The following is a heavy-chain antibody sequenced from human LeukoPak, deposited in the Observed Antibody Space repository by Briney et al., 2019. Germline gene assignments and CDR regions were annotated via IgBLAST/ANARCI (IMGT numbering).Heavy chain of an antibody. V-gene: IGHV1-2*02. J-gene: IGHJ4*02. CDR2: INPNSGGT. Sequence: VASVKVSCKASGYTFTGYYMHWVRQAPGQGLEWMGWINPNSGGTNYAQKFQGRVTMTRDTSISTAYMELSRLRSDDTAVYYCARAPPSLIAAAGTPDYWGQGTLVTVSS. CDR3: ARAPPSLIAAAGTPDY. CDR1: GYTFTGYY. D-gene: IGHD6-13*01.